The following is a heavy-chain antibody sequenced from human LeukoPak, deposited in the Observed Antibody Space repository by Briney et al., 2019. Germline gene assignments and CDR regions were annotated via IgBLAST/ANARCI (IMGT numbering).Heavy chain of an antibody. Sequence: GGSLRLSCAASGFTFTTYWMSWVRQLPGKGLEWVANINQDGTEKYYVDSVKGRFTISRDNAKNSLYLQMHSLRAEDTALYYCVRVGGGSGSRDYWGQGTLVTVSS. CDR2: INQDGTEK. CDR1: GFTFTTYW. D-gene: IGHD1-26*01. J-gene: IGHJ4*02. CDR3: VRVGGGSGSRDY. V-gene: IGHV3-7*01.